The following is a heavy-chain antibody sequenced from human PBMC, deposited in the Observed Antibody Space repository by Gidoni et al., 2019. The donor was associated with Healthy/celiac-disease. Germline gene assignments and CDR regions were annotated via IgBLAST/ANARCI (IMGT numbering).Heavy chain of an antibody. Sequence: QVQLQESGPGLVKPSQTLSLTCTVSGGSISSGGYYWRWIRQHPGKGLEWIGYIYYSGSTYYNPSLKSRVTISVDTSKNQFSLKLSSVTAADTAVYYCARDKGVGATHYYYYGMDVWGQGTTVTVSS. J-gene: IGHJ6*02. CDR3: ARDKGVGATHYYYYGMDV. CDR2: IYYSGST. D-gene: IGHD1-26*01. V-gene: IGHV4-31*03. CDR1: GGSISSGGYY.